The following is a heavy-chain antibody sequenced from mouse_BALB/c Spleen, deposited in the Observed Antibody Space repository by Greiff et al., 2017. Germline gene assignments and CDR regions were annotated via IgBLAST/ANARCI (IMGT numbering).Heavy chain of an antibody. CDR2: IDPANGNT. V-gene: IGHV14-3*02. J-gene: IGHJ2*01. Sequence: EVQLQQSGAELVKPGASVKLSCTASGFNIKDTYMHWVKQRPEQGLEWIGRIDPANGNTKYDPKFQGKATITADTSSNTAYMQLSSLTSEDSAVYYCARWGGRDFDYWGQGTTLTVSS. CDR3: ARWGGRDFDY. CDR1: GFNIKDTY. D-gene: IGHD3-3*01.